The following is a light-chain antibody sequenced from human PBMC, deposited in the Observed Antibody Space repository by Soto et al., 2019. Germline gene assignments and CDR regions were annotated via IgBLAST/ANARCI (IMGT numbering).Light chain of an antibody. V-gene: IGKV3-20*01. CDR3: QQCDRSPWT. CDR2: RSS. CDR1: ESVSSNY. Sequence: EVLLTQSPGTLSVSPGERATLSCRASESVSSNYFVWYQQKPGQAPRLLLYRSSTRASGVPGRFSGSVSGTDFTLTISRLEPEDFAVYYCQQCDRSPWTFGQGTTVEI. J-gene: IGKJ1*01.